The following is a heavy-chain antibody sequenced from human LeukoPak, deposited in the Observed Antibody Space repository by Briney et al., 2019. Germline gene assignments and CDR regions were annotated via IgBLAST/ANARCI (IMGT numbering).Heavy chain of an antibody. Sequence: GGSLRLSCAASGFTVSTNYMNWVRQAPGKGLEWVSIIYSGGSTYYADSVKGRFTISRDNAKNSLYLQMNSLGAEDTAVYYCARRGTSSSWAHFDYWGQGTLVTVSS. CDR1: GFTVSTNY. D-gene: IGHD6-13*01. J-gene: IGHJ4*02. CDR2: IYSGGST. V-gene: IGHV3-53*01. CDR3: ARRGTSSSWAHFDY.